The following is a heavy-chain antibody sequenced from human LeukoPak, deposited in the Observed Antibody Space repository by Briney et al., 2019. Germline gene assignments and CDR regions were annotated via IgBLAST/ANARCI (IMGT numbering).Heavy chain of an antibody. D-gene: IGHD2-15*01. CDR1: GGSISSYY. J-gene: IGHJ4*02. CDR3: ARVYCSGGSCPPNPACY. CDR2: IYYSGST. Sequence: SETLSLTCTISGGSISSYYWSWIRQPPGKGLEWIGYIYYSGSTKYNPSLKSRVTISVDTSKNQFSLKLSSVTAADTAVYYCARVYCSGGSCPPNPACYWGQGTLVTVSS. V-gene: IGHV4-59*08.